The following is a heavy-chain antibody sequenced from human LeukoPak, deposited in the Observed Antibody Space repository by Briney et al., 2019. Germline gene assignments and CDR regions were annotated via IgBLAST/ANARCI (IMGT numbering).Heavy chain of an antibody. V-gene: IGHV3-30*04. CDR3: ARDNSSSWDYMDV. CDR2: ISYDGSNK. Sequence: GGSLRLSCAASGFTFSSYAMHWVRQAPGKGLEWVAVISYDGSNKYYADSVKGRFTISRDNSKNTLYLQMNSLRAEDTAVYYCARDNSSSWDYMDVWGKGTTVTVSS. J-gene: IGHJ6*03. CDR1: GFTFSSYA. D-gene: IGHD6-13*01.